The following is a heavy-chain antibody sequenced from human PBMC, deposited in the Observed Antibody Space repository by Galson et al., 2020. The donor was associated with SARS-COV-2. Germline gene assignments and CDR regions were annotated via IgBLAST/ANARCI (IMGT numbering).Heavy chain of an antibody. D-gene: IGHD6-19*01. CDR2: IYRNGGT. CDR1: AGSLSSYF. V-gene: IGHV4-59*01. Sequence: SETLSLTCTVSAGSLSSYFWTWIRQPPGKGLEWIGSIYRNGGTRYNPSLKSRAIISEDRSKNQVSLKVTSVTAADTAVYFCARGQYRSAWYESSWYFDPWGRGTQVTVSS. CDR3: ARGQYRSAWYESSWYFDP. J-gene: IGHJ2*01.